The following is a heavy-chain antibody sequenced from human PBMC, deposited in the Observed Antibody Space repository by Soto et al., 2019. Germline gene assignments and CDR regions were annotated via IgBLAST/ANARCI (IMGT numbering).Heavy chain of an antibody. CDR3: ARGXXXACWFEH. J-gene: IGHJ5*02. CDR1: GFTLSAYS. Sequence: EVQLVESGGGLVQPGGSLRLSCAASGFTLSAYSMQWVRQAPGKGPGWVSYIRETGRSIIYYAESVRGRFTVSRDNAXNXLYLQXNSLRXDXXXXXXXARGXXXACWFEHWGQGTLVTVSS. V-gene: IGHV3-48*04. CDR2: IRETGRSII.